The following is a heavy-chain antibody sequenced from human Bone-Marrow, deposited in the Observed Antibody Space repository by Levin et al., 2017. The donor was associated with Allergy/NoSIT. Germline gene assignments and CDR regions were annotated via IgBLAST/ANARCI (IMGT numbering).Heavy chain of an antibody. D-gene: IGHD5-18*01. V-gene: IGHV4-59*12. CDR3: ARVNSPNYFDY. CDR1: DDSISNYY. CDR2: IYYSGNT. J-gene: IGHJ4*02. Sequence: SETLSLTCTVSDDSISNYYWTWIRQPPGKGLEWIGYIYYSGNTNYNPSLKSRVTMSMDTSKNQFSLKLSSVTAADTAIYYCARVNSPNYFDYWGQGTLVTVST.